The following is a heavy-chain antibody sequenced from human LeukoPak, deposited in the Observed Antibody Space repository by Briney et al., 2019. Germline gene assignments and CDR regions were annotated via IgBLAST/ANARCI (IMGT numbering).Heavy chain of an antibody. CDR1: GFTFSTYV. Sequence: GGSLRLSCAAPGFTFSTYVMSWVRQAPGKGLEWVSSFTVSGDTYYADSVKGRFTFSRDNFKNMLYLQMNSLRPEDTAVYFRARPRSSGAWSLFDYWGQGTLVTVSS. J-gene: IGHJ4*02. CDR3: ARPRSSGAWSLFDY. CDR2: FTVSGDT. V-gene: IGHV3-23*01. D-gene: IGHD6-19*01.